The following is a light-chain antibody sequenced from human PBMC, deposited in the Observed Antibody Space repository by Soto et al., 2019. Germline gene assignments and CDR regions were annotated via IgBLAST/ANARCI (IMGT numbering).Light chain of an antibody. V-gene: IGLV2-23*02. CDR1: SSDVGSFNL. CDR3: DSYAGRSTSV. CDR2: EVT. Sequence: QSALTQPASVSGSPGQSITISCTGTSSDVGSFNLVSWYQQYPGKAPKLIIHEVTKRPSGVSDRFSGSKSGNTASLTISGLQAEDEGDYYCDSYAGRSTSVFGSGTKLTVL. J-gene: IGLJ1*01.